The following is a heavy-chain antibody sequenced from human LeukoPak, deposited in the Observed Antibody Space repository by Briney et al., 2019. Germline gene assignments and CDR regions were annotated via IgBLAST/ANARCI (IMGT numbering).Heavy chain of an antibody. V-gene: IGHV4-34*01. D-gene: IGHD3-22*01. CDR2: INHSGST. CDR3: ARAGGRGVFITTSRRSFWFDS. Sequence: SETLSLTCAVYGGSFSGYYWSWIRQPPGKGLEWIGEINHSGSTTYKPSLKSRVTISVDTSKNQFSLKLSSVTAADTAVYYCARAGGRGVFITTSRRSFWFDSWGQGTLVTVSS. CDR1: GGSFSGYY. J-gene: IGHJ5*01.